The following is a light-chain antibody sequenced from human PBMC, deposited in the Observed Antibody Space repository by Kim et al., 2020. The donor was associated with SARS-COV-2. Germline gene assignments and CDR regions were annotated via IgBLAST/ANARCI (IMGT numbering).Light chain of an antibody. V-gene: IGKV3-11*01. CDR1: QSVSSY. CDR2: DAS. Sequence: WTPGERATLSCRASQSVSSYLAWYQQKPGQAPRLLIYDASNRGTGIPVRFSGSGSGTDFTLTISSLEPEDFAVYYCQQRSNWPHTFGGGTKVDIK. J-gene: IGKJ4*01. CDR3: QQRSNWPHT.